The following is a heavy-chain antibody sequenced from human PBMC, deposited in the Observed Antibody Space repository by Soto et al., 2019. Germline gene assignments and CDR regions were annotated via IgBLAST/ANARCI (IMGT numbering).Heavy chain of an antibody. Sequence: GGSLRLSCAASGFTFSSYGMHWVRQAPGKGLEWVAVIWYDGSNKYYADSVKGRFTISRDNSKNTLYLQMNSLRAEDTAVYYCARDFGAALLYSYYYGMDVWGQGTTVTVSS. CDR3: ARDFGAALLYSYYYGMDV. J-gene: IGHJ6*02. CDR2: IWYDGSNK. D-gene: IGHD3-3*01. CDR1: GFTFSSYG. V-gene: IGHV3-33*01.